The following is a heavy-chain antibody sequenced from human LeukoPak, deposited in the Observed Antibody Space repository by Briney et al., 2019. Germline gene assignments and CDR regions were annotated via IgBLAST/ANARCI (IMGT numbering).Heavy chain of an antibody. Sequence: PSETLPLTCAFYGGSFSGYYWRWIRHPPGKGPEWIGEINHSGSTNYNPSLKSRVTISVDTSKNQFSLKLSSVAAADTAVYYCARAEIKLYNQRRYYFDYWGQGTLVTVSS. CDR3: ARAEIKLYNQRRYYFDY. V-gene: IGHV4-34*01. J-gene: IGHJ4*02. CDR1: GGSFSGYY. D-gene: IGHD3-16*02. CDR2: INHSGST.